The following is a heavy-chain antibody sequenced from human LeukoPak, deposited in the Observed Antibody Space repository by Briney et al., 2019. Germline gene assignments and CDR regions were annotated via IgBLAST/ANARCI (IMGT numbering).Heavy chain of an antibody. CDR3: ARDSIAEAGTYFDY. Sequence: GGSLRLSCAASGFTVSSNYMSWVRQAPGKGLEWVSVIYSGGSTYYADSVKGRFTISRDSSKNTLFLQMDSLRAEDTAVYYCARDSIAEAGTYFDYWGQGTLVTVSS. J-gene: IGHJ4*02. CDR2: IYSGGST. D-gene: IGHD6-13*01. V-gene: IGHV3-53*01. CDR1: GFTVSSNY.